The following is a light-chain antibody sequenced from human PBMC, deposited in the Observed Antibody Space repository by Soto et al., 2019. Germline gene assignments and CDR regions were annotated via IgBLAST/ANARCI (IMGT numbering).Light chain of an antibody. CDR2: LNSDGSQ. V-gene: IGLV4-69*01. CDR1: SGHSTYA. CDR3: QTWGTGIKGV. J-gene: IGLJ2*01. Sequence: QLVLTQSPSASASLGASVKLTGTLSSGHSTYAIAWHQQQPEKGPRYLMKLNSDGSQSKGDGIPDRFSGSSSGAERYLTISSLQSEDEADYYCQTWGTGIKGVFGGGTKLTVL.